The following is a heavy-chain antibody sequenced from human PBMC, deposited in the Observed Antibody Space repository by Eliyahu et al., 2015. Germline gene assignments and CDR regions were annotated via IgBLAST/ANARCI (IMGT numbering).Heavy chain of an antibody. V-gene: IGHV3-72*01. Sequence: EVQLVESGGGLVQPGGSLRLSCAASGFTFXXHYMDWVRQAPGKGLEXVGRTRNKANSYTTEYAASVKGRFTISRDDSKNSLYLQMNSLKTEDTAVYYCARVRREWNYYYGMDVWGQGTTVTVSS. J-gene: IGHJ6*02. CDR2: TRNKANSYTT. D-gene: IGHD3-3*01. CDR1: GFTFXXHY. CDR3: ARVRREWNYYYGMDV.